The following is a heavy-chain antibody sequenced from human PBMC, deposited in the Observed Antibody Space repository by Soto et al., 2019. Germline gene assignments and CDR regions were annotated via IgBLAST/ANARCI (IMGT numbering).Heavy chain of an antibody. D-gene: IGHD6-19*01. Sequence: ASVKVSCKASGGTFSSYAISWVRQAPGQGLEWMGGIIPIFGTANYAQKFQGRVTITADKSTSTAYMELSSLRSEDTAVYYCARDRFASSGWYRVRYYYGMDVWGQGTTVTVSS. CDR1: GGTFSSYA. J-gene: IGHJ6*02. V-gene: IGHV1-69*06. CDR2: IIPIFGTA. CDR3: ARDRFASSGWYRVRYYYGMDV.